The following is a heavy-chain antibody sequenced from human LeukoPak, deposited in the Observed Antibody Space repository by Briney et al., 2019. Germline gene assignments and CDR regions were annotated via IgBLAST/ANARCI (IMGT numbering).Heavy chain of an antibody. D-gene: IGHD1-26*01. Sequence: PGGSLRLSCAASGFTFSSYGMHWVRQAPGKGLEWVAFIRYDGSNKYYADSVKGRFTISRDNSKNTLYLQMNSLRAEDTAVYYCARDPDQIEGANFHYWGQGTLVTVSS. CDR2: IRYDGSNK. CDR1: GFTFSSYG. V-gene: IGHV3-30*02. CDR3: ARDPDQIEGANFHY. J-gene: IGHJ4*02.